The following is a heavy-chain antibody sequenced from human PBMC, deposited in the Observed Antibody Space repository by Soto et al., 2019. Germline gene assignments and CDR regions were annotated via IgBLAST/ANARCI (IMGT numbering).Heavy chain of an antibody. Sequence: QLHLVQSGAVVKKPGASVTVSCSASGYPVTAYYMHWVRQAPGRGLEWMGGINPATGAAKYTQTFQGRVTRTRDTSTSTVFMELSGLTSGDTAVFYCARGGGVGVAGSAAFEMWGQGTLVTVSS. J-gene: IGHJ3*02. V-gene: IGHV1-2*02. CDR3: ARGGGVGVAGSAAFEM. CDR2: INPATGAA. D-gene: IGHD3-3*01. CDR1: GYPVTAYY.